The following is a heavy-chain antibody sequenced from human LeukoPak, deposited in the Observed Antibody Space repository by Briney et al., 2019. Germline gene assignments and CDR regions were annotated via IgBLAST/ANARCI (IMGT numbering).Heavy chain of an antibody. Sequence: PGGSLRLPCAASGFTFDDYAMHWVRQAPGKGLEWVSGISWNSGSIGYADPVKGRFTISRDNAKNSLYLQMNSLRPEDTALYYCAKEAAGFDYWGQGTLVTVSS. CDR3: AKEAAGFDY. J-gene: IGHJ4*02. D-gene: IGHD6-13*01. V-gene: IGHV3-9*01. CDR2: ISWNSGSI. CDR1: GFTFDDYA.